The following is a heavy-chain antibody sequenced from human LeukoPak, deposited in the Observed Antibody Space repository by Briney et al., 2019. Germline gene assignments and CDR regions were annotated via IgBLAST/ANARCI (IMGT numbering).Heavy chain of an antibody. D-gene: IGHD5-12*01. CDR3: ARSTWLLDK. Sequence: PSGTLSLTCTVSGGSISPYYWSWIRQPPGKGLEWIGYIYYSGNTNYNPSLKSRVTISLDTSKNQFSLKLSSVTAADTAVYYCARSTWLLDKWGQGTLVTVSS. J-gene: IGHJ4*02. CDR2: IYYSGNT. V-gene: IGHV4-59*01. CDR1: GGSISPYY.